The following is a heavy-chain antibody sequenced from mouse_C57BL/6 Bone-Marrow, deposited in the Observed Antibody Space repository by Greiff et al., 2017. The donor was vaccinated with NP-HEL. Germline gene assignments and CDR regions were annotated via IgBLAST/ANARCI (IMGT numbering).Heavy chain of an antibody. CDR1: GYTFTSYW. CDR2: IDPSDSYT. Sequence: QVQLKQPGAELVKPGASVKLSCKASGYTFTSYWMQWVKQRPGQGLEWIGEIDPSDSYTNYNQKFKGKATLTVDTSSSTAYMQLSSLTSEDSAVYYCARSPFTTVVSPPFDYWGQGTTLTVSS. D-gene: IGHD1-1*01. CDR3: ARSPFTTVVSPPFDY. J-gene: IGHJ2*01. V-gene: IGHV1-50*01.